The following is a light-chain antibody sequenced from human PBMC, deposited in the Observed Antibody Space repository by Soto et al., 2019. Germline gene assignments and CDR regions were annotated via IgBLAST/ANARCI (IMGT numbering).Light chain of an antibody. CDR2: AAS. CDR1: QGISSW. CDR3: LYYNSYSEE. V-gene: IGKV1-12*01. Sequence: DIQMTQSPSSVSASVGDRVTITCRASQGISSWLAWYQQKPGKAPKLLIYAASSLQSGVPSRFSGSRSGTDFTLTSSSLKPEVFATDYCLYYNSYSEEFGQGTKEDTK. J-gene: IGKJ1*01.